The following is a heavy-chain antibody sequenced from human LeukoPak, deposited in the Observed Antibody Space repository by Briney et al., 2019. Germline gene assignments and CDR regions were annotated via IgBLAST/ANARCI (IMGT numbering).Heavy chain of an antibody. D-gene: IGHD3/OR15-3a*01. CDR2: IYYSGST. Sequence: SETLSLTCTVSGVSISTSNYYWSWIRQPPGKGLEWVGYIYYSGSTNYNPSLKSRVTISVDTSKNQFSLKLSSVTAADTAVYYCARGTGWRRSTYFAYWGQGTLVTVSS. CDR3: ARGTGWRRSTYFAY. CDR1: GVSISTSNYY. V-gene: IGHV4-61*01. J-gene: IGHJ4*02.